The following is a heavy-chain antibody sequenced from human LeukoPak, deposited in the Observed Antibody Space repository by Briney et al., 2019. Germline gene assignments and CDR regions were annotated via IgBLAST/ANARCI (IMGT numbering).Heavy chain of an antibody. D-gene: IGHD3-22*01. V-gene: IGHV1-2*04. CDR1: GYTFTGYY. Sequence: GASVKVSCKASGYTFTGYYMHWVRQAPGQGLEWMGWINPNSGGTNYAQKFQGWVTMTRDTSISTAYMELSRLRSDDTAVYYCAKILDSSGYDSSFDYWGQGTLVTVSS. J-gene: IGHJ4*02. CDR3: AKILDSSGYDSSFDY. CDR2: INPNSGGT.